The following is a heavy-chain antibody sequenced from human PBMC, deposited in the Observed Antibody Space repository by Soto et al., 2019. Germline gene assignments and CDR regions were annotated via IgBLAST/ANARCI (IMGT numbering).Heavy chain of an antibody. CDR2: ISAYNGNT. CDR3: ARDGYYYGSGSPVEFDY. CDR1: GYTFTSYD. Sequence: QVQLVQSGAEVKKPGASVKVSCKASGYTFTSYDISWVRQAPGQGLEWMGWISAYNGNTNYAQKLQGRVTMTTDTSTSTAYMELRSLRSDDTAVYYCARDGYYYGSGSPVEFDYWGQGTLVTVSS. J-gene: IGHJ4*02. D-gene: IGHD3-10*01. V-gene: IGHV1-18*01.